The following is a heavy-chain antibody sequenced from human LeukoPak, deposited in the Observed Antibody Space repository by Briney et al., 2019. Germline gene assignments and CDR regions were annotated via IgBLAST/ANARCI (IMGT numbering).Heavy chain of an antibody. D-gene: IGHD5-12*01. CDR1: GGSISSYY. V-gene: IGHV4-59*01. CDR3: ARDKSGYDPPRYYYYGMDV. CDR2: IYYSGST. J-gene: IGHJ6*02. Sequence: ASESLSLTCTVSGGSISSYYWSWIRQPPGKGLEWIGYIYYSGSTNYNPSLKSRVTISVDTSKNQFSLKLSSVTAADTAVYYCARDKSGYDPPRYYYYGMDVWSQGTMVTVSS.